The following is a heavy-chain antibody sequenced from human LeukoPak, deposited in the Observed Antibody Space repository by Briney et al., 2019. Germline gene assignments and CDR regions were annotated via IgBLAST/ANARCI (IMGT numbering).Heavy chain of an antibody. Sequence: PGRSLRLSCAASGFTFSSFGMHWVRQAPGKGLEWVAVISYDGSSKCYADSVKGRFSISRDNSKTTLYLQMNSLRAEHTAVYYRASPAVYSSSWYYFDYWGQGTLVTVSS. CDR2: ISYDGSSK. V-gene: IGHV3-30*03. CDR3: ASPAVYSSSWYYFDY. J-gene: IGHJ4*02. D-gene: IGHD6-13*01. CDR1: GFTFSSFG.